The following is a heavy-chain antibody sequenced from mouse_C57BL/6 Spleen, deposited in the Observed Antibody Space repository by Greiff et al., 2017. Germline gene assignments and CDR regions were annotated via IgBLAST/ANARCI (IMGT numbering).Heavy chain of an antibody. CDR1: GYTFTDYY. V-gene: IGHV1-19*01. J-gene: IGHJ2*01. Sequence: VQLQQSGPVLVKPGASVKMSCKASGYTFTDYYMNWVKQSHGKSLEWIGVINPYNGGTSYNQKFKGKATLTVDKSSSTAYMELNSLTSEDSAVYYCARGITTVVVAYYFDYWGQGTTLTVSS. D-gene: IGHD1-1*01. CDR2: INPYNGGT. CDR3: ARGITTVVVAYYFDY.